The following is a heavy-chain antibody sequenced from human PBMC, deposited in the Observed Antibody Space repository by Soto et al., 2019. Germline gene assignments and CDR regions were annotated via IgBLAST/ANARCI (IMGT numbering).Heavy chain of an antibody. J-gene: IGHJ4*02. CDR2: ISYDGSNE. Sequence: QVQLVQSGGGVVQPGRSLRLSCVASGFIFSTYGMHWVRQVPGKGLEWVAHISYDGSNEYYADSVKGRFTVSRDNAKTTLDLQMHGLKTEDTALYYCTKEYIVGTTWGYFESWGQGALVIVSS. V-gene: IGHV3-30*18. CDR3: TKEYIVGTTWGYFES. D-gene: IGHD1-1*01. CDR1: GFIFSTYG.